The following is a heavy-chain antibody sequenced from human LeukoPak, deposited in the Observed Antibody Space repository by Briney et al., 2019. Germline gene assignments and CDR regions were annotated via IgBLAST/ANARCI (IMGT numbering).Heavy chain of an antibody. V-gene: IGHV3-33*06. CDR1: GFTFSTYG. D-gene: IGHD5-24*01. J-gene: IGHJ4*02. CDR3: AKNLRGMATIGGDY. Sequence: PGGSLRLSCAASGFTFSTYGMHWVRQAPGKGLEWVAVVWYDGTNIHYVDSVKGRFTISRDNSKSTLYLQMNSLRAEDTAVYYCAKNLRGMATIGGDYWGQGTLVTVSS. CDR2: VWYDGTNI.